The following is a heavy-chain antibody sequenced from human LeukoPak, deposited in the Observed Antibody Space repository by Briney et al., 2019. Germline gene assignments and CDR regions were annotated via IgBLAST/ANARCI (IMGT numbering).Heavy chain of an antibody. CDR2: IYYSGST. D-gene: IGHD2-2*01. CDR1: GGSISSYY. CDR3: ARHRRVPAALGAFDI. J-gene: IGHJ3*02. V-gene: IGHV4-59*08. Sequence: SETLSLTCTVSGGSISSYYWSWIRQPPGKGLEWIGYIYYSGSTNYNPSLKSRATISVDTSKNQLSLKLSSVTAADTAVYYCARHRRVPAALGAFDIWGQGTMVTVSS.